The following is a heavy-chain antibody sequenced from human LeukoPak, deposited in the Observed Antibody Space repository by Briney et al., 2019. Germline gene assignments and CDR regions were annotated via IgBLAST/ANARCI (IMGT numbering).Heavy chain of an antibody. D-gene: IGHD2-2*01. J-gene: IGHJ4*02. Sequence: PSETLSLTCAVSGGSFNGYFWTWLRQPPAKGLEWIGEITNTGDTKYNPSLNNRVTIAVDTSKRQFSLRLTSVTAADTAMYYCARAPYIRSWYQLSRGEDYWGQGTLVTVST. CDR2: ITNTGDT. CDR1: GGSFNGYF. V-gene: IGHV4-34*01. CDR3: ARAPYIRSWYQLSRGEDY.